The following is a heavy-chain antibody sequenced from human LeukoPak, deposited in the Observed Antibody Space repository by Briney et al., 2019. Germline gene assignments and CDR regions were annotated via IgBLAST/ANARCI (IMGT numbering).Heavy chain of an antibody. CDR1: GFTFSSYW. CDR2: INHSGST. J-gene: IGHJ4*02. V-gene: IGHV4-34*01. Sequence: GSLRLSCAASGFTFSSYWMHWVRQAPGKGLEWIGEINHSGSTNYNPSLKSRVTISVDTSKDQFSLKLSSVTAADTAVYYCARAPAAAGTIDYWGQGTLVTVSS. D-gene: IGHD6-13*01. CDR3: ARAPAAAGTIDY.